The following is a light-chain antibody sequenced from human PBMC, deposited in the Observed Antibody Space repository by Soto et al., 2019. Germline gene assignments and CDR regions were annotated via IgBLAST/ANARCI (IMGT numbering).Light chain of an antibody. J-gene: IGKJ2*01. Sequence: EIVMTQSPATLSVSPGESATLSCRASQSVSSTLAWYQQKPGQAPRLLIYGASTRATGIPARFSGSGSGTEFTLTISSLQSEDFAVYYCQQYNNWPETFGQGTKLEIK. CDR1: QSVSST. CDR3: QQYNNWPET. V-gene: IGKV3-15*01. CDR2: GAS.